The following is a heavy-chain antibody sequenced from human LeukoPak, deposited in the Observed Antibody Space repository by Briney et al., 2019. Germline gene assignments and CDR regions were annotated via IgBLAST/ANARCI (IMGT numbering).Heavy chain of an antibody. CDR2: INHSGST. J-gene: IGHJ4*02. CDR3: ARGRVSWGFLIARYYFDY. D-gene: IGHD6-6*01. V-gene: IGHV4-34*01. CDR1: GGSFSGYY. Sequence: SETLSLTCAVYGGSFSGYYRSWIRQPPGKGLEWIGEINHSGSTNYNPSLKSRVTISVDTSKNQFSLKLSSVTAADTAVYYCARGRVSWGFLIARYYFDYWGQGTLVTVSS.